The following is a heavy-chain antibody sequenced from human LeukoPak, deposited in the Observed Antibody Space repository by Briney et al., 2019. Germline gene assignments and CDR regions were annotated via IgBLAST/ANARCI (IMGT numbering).Heavy chain of an antibody. CDR2: IIPIFGTA. Sequence: SVKVSCKASGGTFSSYAISWVRQAPGQGLEWMGGIIPIFGTANYAQKFQGRVTTTADESTSTAYMELSSLRSEDTAVYYCASTIVGATPAKYYYYGMDVWGQGTTVTVSS. V-gene: IGHV1-69*13. D-gene: IGHD1-26*01. J-gene: IGHJ6*02. CDR1: GGTFSSYA. CDR3: ASTIVGATPAKYYYYGMDV.